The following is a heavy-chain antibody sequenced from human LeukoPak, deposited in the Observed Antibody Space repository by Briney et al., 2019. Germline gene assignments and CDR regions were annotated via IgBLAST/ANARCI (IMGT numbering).Heavy chain of an antibody. Sequence: SETLSLTCTVSGGSISSSSYYWGWIRQPPGKGLEWIGSIYYSGSTYYNPSLKSRVTISVDTSKNQFSLKLSSVTAADTAVYYCARVYGDYGYYFDYWGQGTLVTVSS. D-gene: IGHD4-17*01. V-gene: IGHV4-39*07. J-gene: IGHJ4*02. CDR2: IYYSGST. CDR3: ARVYGDYGYYFDY. CDR1: GGSISSSSYY.